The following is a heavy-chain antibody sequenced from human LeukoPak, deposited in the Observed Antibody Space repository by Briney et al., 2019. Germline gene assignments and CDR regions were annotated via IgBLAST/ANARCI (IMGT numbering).Heavy chain of an antibody. CDR2: IKSKSDGATT. Sequence: GGSLRLPCGVLGFAFNNAWMNWVRKAPGKGREWVGRIKSKSDGATTDYAGPVKGRFTISRDDSKKMLYLQMDGLRTEDTAVYYCTTLTTINVHGDYWGQGTLVTVSS. CDR1: GFAFNNAW. J-gene: IGHJ4*02. D-gene: IGHD1-1*01. CDR3: TTLTTINVHGDY. V-gene: IGHV3-15*01.